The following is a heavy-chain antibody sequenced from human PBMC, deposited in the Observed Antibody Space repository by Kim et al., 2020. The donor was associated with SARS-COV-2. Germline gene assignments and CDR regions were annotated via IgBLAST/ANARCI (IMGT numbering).Heavy chain of an antibody. D-gene: IGHD2-21*02. V-gene: IGHV3-49*03. CDR2: IRSKAYGGTT. J-gene: IGHJ3*02. CDR1: GFTFGDYA. Sequence: GGSLRLSCTASGFTFGDYAMSWFRQAPGKGLEWVGFIRSKAYGGTTEYAASVKGRFTISRDDSKSIAYLQMNSLKTEDTAVYYCTRAWGDLIRVAFDIWGQGTMVTVSS. CDR3: TRAWGDLIRVAFDI.